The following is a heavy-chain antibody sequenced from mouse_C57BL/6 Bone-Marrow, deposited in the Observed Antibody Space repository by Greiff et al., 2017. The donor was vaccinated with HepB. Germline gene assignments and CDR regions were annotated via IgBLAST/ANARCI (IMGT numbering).Heavy chain of an antibody. CDR1: GFTFSDYG. J-gene: IGHJ2*01. Sequence: DVKLVESGGGLVKPGGSLKLSCAASGFTFSDYGMHWVRQAPEKGLEWVATISSGGSYTYYPDSVKGRFTISRDNAKNTLYLQMSSLKSEDTAMYYCARPIRLCAYGYDGFDYWGQGTTLTVSS. D-gene: IGHD2-2*01. V-gene: IGHV5-17*03. CDR3: ARPIRLCAYGYDGFDY. CDR2: ISSGGSYT.